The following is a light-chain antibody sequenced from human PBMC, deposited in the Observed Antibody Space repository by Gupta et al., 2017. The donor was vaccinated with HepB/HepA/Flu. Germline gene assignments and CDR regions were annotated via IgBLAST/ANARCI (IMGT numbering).Light chain of an antibody. CDR3: QHYGSSPLFT. Sequence: IVSTQSPATLSWSPGERATLACRASQRVSSSSLAWYQQKPGQAPRLLIYGASSRDTATPDRSSGSGTGSDFSFTLSRRELEALAVYYCQHYGSSPLFTFGPGTKVDIK. J-gene: IGKJ3*01. V-gene: IGKV3-20*01. CDR2: GAS. CDR1: QRVSSSS.